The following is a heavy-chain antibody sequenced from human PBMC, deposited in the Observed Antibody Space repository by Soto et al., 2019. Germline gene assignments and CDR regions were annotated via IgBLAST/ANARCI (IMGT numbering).Heavy chain of an antibody. V-gene: IGHV4-31*03. CDR3: ASKATGWYPDY. CDR2: IYDSGSA. J-gene: IGHJ4*02. Sequence: QVELQESGPGLVKPSQTLSLTCTVSGGSISSGGYYWSWVRQHPGKGLEWIGYIYDSGSAYYNPSLKSRATISIDTSKNQFPATLTAVTAADTAVYYCASKATGWYPDYWGQGTLVTVSS. D-gene: IGHD6-19*01. CDR1: GGSISSGGYY.